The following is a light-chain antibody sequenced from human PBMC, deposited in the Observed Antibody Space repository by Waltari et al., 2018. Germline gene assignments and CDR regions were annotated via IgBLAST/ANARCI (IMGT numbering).Light chain of an antibody. Sequence: EIVLTQSPETLSLSLGERATLSCRASQIVGSGYLAWYKQIPGTSPRLLIYGASIMATGVPNRLTGSVSATDFTLTINSLEPDDFAMYYCHQYGNSPYTFGQGTNLQIK. J-gene: IGKJ2*01. V-gene: IGKV3-20*01. CDR2: GAS. CDR3: HQYGNSPYT. CDR1: QIVGSGY.